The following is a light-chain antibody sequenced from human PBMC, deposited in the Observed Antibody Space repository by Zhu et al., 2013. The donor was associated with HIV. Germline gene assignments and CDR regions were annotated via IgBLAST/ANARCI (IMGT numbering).Light chain of an antibody. CDR3: QYYDSGPSYV. V-gene: IGKV1-33*01. J-gene: IGKJ3*01. CDR1: QDIGTA. Sequence: DIQLTQSPSPLAASVGDRVTITCRASQDIGTALNWYQIKAGKVPKLLIYDVSNLETRVPPRFSGGGSGKDFTLTIASLQPEDFATYFCQYYDSGPSYVFGPGTRVETK. CDR2: DVS.